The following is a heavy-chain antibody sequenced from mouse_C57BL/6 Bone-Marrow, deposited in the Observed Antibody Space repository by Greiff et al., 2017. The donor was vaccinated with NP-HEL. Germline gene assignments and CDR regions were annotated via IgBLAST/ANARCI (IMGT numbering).Heavy chain of an antibody. CDR1: GYTFTSYW. CDR3: ARRPPVCYSNDYYAMDY. Sequence: QVQLQQPGAELVKPGASVKLSCKASGYTFTSYWMQWVKQRPGQGLEWIGEIDPSDSYTNYNQKFKGKATLTVDTSSSTAYMQLSSLTSEDAAVYYCARRPPVCYSNDYYAMDYWGQGTSVTVSS. J-gene: IGHJ4*01. V-gene: IGHV1-50*01. CDR2: IDPSDSYT. D-gene: IGHD2-5*01.